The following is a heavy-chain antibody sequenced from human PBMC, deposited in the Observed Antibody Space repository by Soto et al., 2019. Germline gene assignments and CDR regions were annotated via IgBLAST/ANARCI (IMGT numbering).Heavy chain of an antibody. CDR3: ARCLLSTLTPGY. D-gene: IGHD4-17*01. CDR2: ISGSGSNT. J-gene: IGHJ4*02. CDR1: GFTFRSYS. V-gene: IGHV3-23*01. Sequence: EVQLLESGGDWVQPGGSLRLSCAASGFTFRSYSMAWVRQVPGKGLEWVSSISGSGSNTYYADSVKGRFTISRDNSRSTLYLQMNSLRAEDTAIYYCARCLLSTLTPGYWGQGSLVTVSS.